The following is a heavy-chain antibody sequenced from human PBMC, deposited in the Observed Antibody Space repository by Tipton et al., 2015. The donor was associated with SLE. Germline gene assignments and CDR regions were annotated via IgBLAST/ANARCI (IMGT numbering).Heavy chain of an antibody. Sequence: GLVKPSETLSLSCTVNGGSFSGYAWSWLRQTPGKGLEWIGGVHYGGSGNYNPALKSRVTISLDASKNQLSLKVKYMTAADTAVYYCARHLPAPDDMYYFDHWGQGTVVTVSS. V-gene: IGHV4-34*01. CDR3: ARHLPAPDDMYYFDH. D-gene: IGHD3-9*01. CDR1: GGSFSGYA. J-gene: IGHJ4*02. CDR2: VHYGGSG.